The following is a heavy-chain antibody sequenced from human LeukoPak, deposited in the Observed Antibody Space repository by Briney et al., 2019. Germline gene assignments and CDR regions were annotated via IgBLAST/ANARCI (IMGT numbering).Heavy chain of an antibody. D-gene: IGHD4/OR15-4a*01. V-gene: IGHV5-51*01. J-gene: IGHJ6*03. CDR1: GPRFTSCW. CDR3: ARGFYGGYYYYYYMDV. CDR2: NYPGGSDT. Sequence: GESLQIFCKGSGPRFTSCWDWGVRRMPGGGLEGMGINYPGGSDTRYSTSFQGQVTISAAKAISTAYLQWSSLKASDTATYYCARGFYGGYYYYYYMDVWGKGTPVTVSS.